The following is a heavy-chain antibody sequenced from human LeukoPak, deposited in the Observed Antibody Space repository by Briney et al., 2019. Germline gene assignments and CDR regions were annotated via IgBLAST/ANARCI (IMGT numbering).Heavy chain of an antibody. Sequence: GGSLRLSCAASGFTVSRTYMSWVRQAPGKGLEWAGFIRSKAYGGTTEYAASVKGRFTISRDDSKSIAYLQMNSLKTEDTAVYYCTRGDQRSSGSYYDRLHHNAFDIWGQGTMVTVSS. CDR1: GFTVSRTY. CDR3: TRGDQRSSGSYYDRLHHNAFDI. D-gene: IGHD3-10*01. V-gene: IGHV3-49*04. J-gene: IGHJ3*02. CDR2: IRSKAYGGTT.